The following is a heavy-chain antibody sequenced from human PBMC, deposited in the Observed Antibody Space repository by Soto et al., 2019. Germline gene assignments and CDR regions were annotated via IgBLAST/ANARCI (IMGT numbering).Heavy chain of an antibody. CDR1: GFTFTSFA. Sequence: EVQVLESGGGLVQPGGSLRLSCAASGFTFTSFAMNWVRQAPGKGLEWVSSISGSGGSTYYADSVKGRFTIPRDNSKKTMYLQMNSLRAEDTAIYYCAAGGYCEHWGQGTLVTVSS. V-gene: IGHV3-23*01. CDR3: AAGGYCEH. D-gene: IGHD3-22*01. J-gene: IGHJ1*01. CDR2: ISGSGGST.